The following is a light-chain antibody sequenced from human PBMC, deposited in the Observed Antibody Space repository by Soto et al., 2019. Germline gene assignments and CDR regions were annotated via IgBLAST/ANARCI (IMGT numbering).Light chain of an antibody. Sequence: EIVLTQSPGTLSLSPGERATLSCRASQSVSSSSLAWYQQKPGQAPRLLIYGASSWATGIPDRYSGSGDGADFTLTISRLEPEDVAEYYCQQYGSSTPYTFGQGTKLEIK. CDR3: QQYGSSTPYT. J-gene: IGKJ2*01. CDR2: GAS. V-gene: IGKV3-20*01. CDR1: QSVSSSS.